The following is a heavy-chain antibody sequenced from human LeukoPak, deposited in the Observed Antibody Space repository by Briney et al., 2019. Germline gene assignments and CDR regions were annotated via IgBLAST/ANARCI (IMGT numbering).Heavy chain of an antibody. CDR3: ARGEYSSGWTLYYYYGMDV. CDR1: GYTFTSYA. CDR2: INTNTGNP. V-gene: IGHV7-4-1*02. D-gene: IGHD6-19*01. Sequence: ASVKVSCKASGYTFTSYAMNWVRQAPGQGLEWMGWINTNTGNPTYAQGFTGRFVFSLDTSVSTAYLQISSLKAEDTAVYYCARGEYSSGWTLYYYYGMDVWGQGTTVTVSS. J-gene: IGHJ6*02.